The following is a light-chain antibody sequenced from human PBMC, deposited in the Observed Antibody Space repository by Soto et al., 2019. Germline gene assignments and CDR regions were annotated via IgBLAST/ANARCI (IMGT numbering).Light chain of an antibody. Sequence: IELPHTNDTLYACLAECGTIQRNSSQSLLSSADNLNYLAWFQQKPGQPPKLLILWASTRESGVPDRFSGSGSGTDFSLTIVTLQAEDVASYYCPEQSSTPLKFGEGTRPEI. CDR1: QSLLSSADNLNY. CDR3: PEQSSTPLK. J-gene: IGKJ5*01. V-gene: IGKV4-1*01. CDR2: WAS.